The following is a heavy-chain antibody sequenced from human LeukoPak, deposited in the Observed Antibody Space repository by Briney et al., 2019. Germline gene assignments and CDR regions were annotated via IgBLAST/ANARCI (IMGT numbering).Heavy chain of an antibody. CDR1: GYTFTGYY. Sequence: ASVKVSCKASGYTFTGYYMHWVRQAPGQGLEWMGWINPNSGGTNYAQKFQGRVTMTRDTSISTAYMALSRLRSDDTAVYYCARDPPAAITYYGMDVWGQGTTVTVSS. V-gene: IGHV1-2*02. CDR3: ARDPPAAITYYGMDV. D-gene: IGHD2-2*01. J-gene: IGHJ6*02. CDR2: INPNSGGT.